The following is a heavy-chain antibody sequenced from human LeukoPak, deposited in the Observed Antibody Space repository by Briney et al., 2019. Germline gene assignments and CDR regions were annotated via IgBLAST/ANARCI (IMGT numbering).Heavy chain of an antibody. Sequence: SETLSLTCTVSGDSINTYYWSWIRQPAGKGLEWIGRIYTSGSTNYNPSLKSRVTMSVDTSKNQFSLKLSSVTAADTAVYYCARDRAYYYDSSGYPFDYWGQGTLVTVSS. CDR1: GDSINTYY. CDR2: IYTSGST. CDR3: ARDRAYYYDSSGYPFDY. D-gene: IGHD3-22*01. J-gene: IGHJ4*02. V-gene: IGHV4-4*07.